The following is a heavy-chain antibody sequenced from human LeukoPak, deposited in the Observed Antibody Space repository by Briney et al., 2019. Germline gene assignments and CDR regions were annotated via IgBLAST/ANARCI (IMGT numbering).Heavy chain of an antibody. D-gene: IGHD3-3*01. CDR3: ARGLYYDFWSGYLSSEGFDY. Sequence: TGRSLRLSCAASGFTFSSYGMHWVRQAPGKGLEWVAVISYDGSNKYYADSVKGRFTISRDNSKNTLYLQMNSLRAEDTAVYYCARGLYYDFWSGYLSSEGFDYWGQGTLVTVSS. CDR2: ISYDGSNK. CDR1: GFTFSSYG. V-gene: IGHV3-30*03. J-gene: IGHJ4*02.